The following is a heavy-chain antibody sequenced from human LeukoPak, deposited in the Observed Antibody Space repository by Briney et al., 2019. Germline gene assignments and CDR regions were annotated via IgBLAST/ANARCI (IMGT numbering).Heavy chain of an antibody. V-gene: IGHV3-33*01. CDR2: IWYDGSNK. Sequence: PGRSLRLSCAASGFTFSSYGMHWVRQAPGKGLEWVAVIWYDGSNKYYADSVKGRFTISRDNSKNTLYLQMNSLRAEDTAVYYCARVGLMVYDFTVGYFDYWGQGTLVTVSS. J-gene: IGHJ4*02. CDR1: GFTFSSYG. CDR3: ARVGLMVYDFTVGYFDY. D-gene: IGHD2-8*01.